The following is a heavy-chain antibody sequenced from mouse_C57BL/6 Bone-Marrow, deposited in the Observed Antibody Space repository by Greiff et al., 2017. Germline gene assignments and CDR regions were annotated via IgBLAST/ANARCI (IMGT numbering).Heavy chain of an antibody. CDR3: AISIWDREYYFDY. CDR2: LGPGSGST. V-gene: IGHV1-77*01. CDR1: GYTFTDSY. Sequence: VQLQQSGAELVKPGASVKISCKASGYTFTDSYINWVKQRPGQGLEWIGKLGPGSGSTDYNEKFKGQATLTADKSSSTADMQLSILTSDDSAVYFCAISIWDREYYFDYWGQGTTLTVSS. J-gene: IGHJ2*01. D-gene: IGHD3-3*01.